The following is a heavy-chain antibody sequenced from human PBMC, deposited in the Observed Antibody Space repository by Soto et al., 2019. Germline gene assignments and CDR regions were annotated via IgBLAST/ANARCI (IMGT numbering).Heavy chain of an antibody. CDR3: ARWPDGYYDYGMDV. CDR2: MNPNSGNT. J-gene: IGHJ6*02. CDR1: GYTFTSYD. V-gene: IGHV1-8*01. Sequence: QVQLVQSGAEVKKPGASVKVSCKASGYTFTSYDINWVRQATGQGLEWMGWMNPNSGNTGYAQKFQGRVTMTRNTSISTAYIELSSLRSEDTAVYYCARWPDGYYDYGMDVWVQGTTVTVSS.